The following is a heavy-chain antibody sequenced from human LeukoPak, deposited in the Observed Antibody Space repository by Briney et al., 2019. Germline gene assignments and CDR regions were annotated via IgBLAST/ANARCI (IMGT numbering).Heavy chain of an antibody. CDR2: IYHSGST. Sequence: SETLSLTCTVSGASIRNYYWSWIRQPPGKGLEWIGYIYHSGSTTYHPSLKSQVTISLDTSKSQFSLKLSSVTAADTAMYYCARGGMTTILDYWGRGTLVTVSS. CDR1: GASIRNYY. D-gene: IGHD4-17*01. CDR3: ARGGMTTILDY. V-gene: IGHV4-59*01. J-gene: IGHJ4*02.